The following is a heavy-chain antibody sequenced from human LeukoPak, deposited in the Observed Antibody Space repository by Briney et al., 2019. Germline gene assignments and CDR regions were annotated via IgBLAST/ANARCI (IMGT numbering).Heavy chain of an antibody. J-gene: IGHJ4*02. CDR1: GFTFSDYY. V-gene: IGHV3-11*04. Sequence: GGSLRLSCAASGFTFSDYYMSWIRQAPGKGLEGVSYISSSGSTIYYADSVKGRFTISRDNAKNSLYLQMNSLRAEDTAVYYCANSVWNDGLWYFDYWGQGTLVTVSS. CDR3: ANSVWNDGLWYFDY. D-gene: IGHD1-1*01. CDR2: ISSSGSTI.